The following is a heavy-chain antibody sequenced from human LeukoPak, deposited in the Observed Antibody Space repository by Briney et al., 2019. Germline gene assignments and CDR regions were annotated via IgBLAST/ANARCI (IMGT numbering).Heavy chain of an antibody. J-gene: IGHJ6*03. CDR3: ARVELSSSTSRFVPYYYYYMDV. D-gene: IGHD6-6*01. Sequence: SETLSLTCTVSGGSISSYYWSWIRQPPGKGLEWIGNIYTSGSTNYNPSLKSRVTISVDTSKNQFSLKLSSVTAADTAVYYCARVELSSSTSRFVPYYYYYMDVWGKGTTVTVSS. V-gene: IGHV4-4*09. CDR2: IYTSGST. CDR1: GGSISSYY.